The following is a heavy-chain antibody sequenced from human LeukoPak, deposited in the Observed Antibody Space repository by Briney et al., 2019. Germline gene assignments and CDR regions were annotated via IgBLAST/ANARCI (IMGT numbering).Heavy chain of an antibody. CDR1: GGSISNFY. Sequence: SETLSLTCTVSGGSISNFYWSWIRQPAGKGPEWIGRLNTSGSTKYNSSLKSRVTMSVDTSKNQFSLKLSSVTAADTAVNYCARAPYYASGPYSFDYWGQGTLVTVSS. CDR3: ARAPYYASGPYSFDY. J-gene: IGHJ4*02. V-gene: IGHV4-4*07. CDR2: LNTSGST. D-gene: IGHD3-10*01.